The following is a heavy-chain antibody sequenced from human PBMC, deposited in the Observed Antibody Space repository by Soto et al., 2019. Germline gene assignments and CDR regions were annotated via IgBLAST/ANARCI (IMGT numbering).Heavy chain of an antibody. CDR1: GFTFSNAW. V-gene: IGHV3-23*01. Sequence: GGSLRLSCAASGFTFSNAWMNWVRQAPGKGLEWVSAISGSGGSTYCADSVKGRFTISRDNSKNTLYLQMNSLRAEDTAVYYCAKAAYSSSWYPNWFDPWGQGTLVTVSS. CDR3: AKAAYSSSWYPNWFDP. CDR2: ISGSGGST. D-gene: IGHD6-13*01. J-gene: IGHJ5*02.